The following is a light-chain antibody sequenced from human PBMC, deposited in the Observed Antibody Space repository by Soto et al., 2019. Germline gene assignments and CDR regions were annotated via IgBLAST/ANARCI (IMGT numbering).Light chain of an antibody. J-gene: IGKJ3*01. Sequence: DIQMTQSPSTLSASVGDRVTVTCRASQSISSWLAWYQQKAGKAPKLLISKASILEDGVPSRFSGSGSGTEFTLTINSLQPEDFATYYCQQYSNFRFTFGPGTKVDFK. CDR3: QQYSNFRFT. V-gene: IGKV1-5*03. CDR1: QSISSW. CDR2: KAS.